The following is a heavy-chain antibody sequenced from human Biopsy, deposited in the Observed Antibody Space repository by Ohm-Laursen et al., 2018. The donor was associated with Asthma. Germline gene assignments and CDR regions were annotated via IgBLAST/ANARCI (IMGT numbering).Heavy chain of an antibody. CDR1: RFTYE. V-gene: IGHV3-30*14. CDR3: ANTLTVASTYGLDV. D-gene: IGHD4-23*01. CDR2: ISYDGSST. Sequence: SLRLSCTATRFTYEMHWVRQAPGKGLEWVAVISYDGSSTYYADSVKGRFTISRDNSKNTLYLQMNSLRGEDTAVYYCANTLTVASTYGLDVWGQGTTVTVSS. J-gene: IGHJ6*02.